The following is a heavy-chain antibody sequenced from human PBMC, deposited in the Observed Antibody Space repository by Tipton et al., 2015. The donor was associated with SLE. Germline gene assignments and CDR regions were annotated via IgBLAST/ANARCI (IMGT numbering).Heavy chain of an antibody. V-gene: IGHV4-59*11. CDR3: ARFPMGLNRGFGFDY. J-gene: IGHJ4*02. D-gene: IGHD2-15*01. Sequence: TLSLTCTVSGGSIYSHYWSWIRQPPGKGLEWIGYVYYSGSTNYNPSLKSRVTISVDTSKNQFSLRLSSVTAADTAVYYCARFPMGLNRGFGFDYWGQGTQVTVSS. CDR2: VYYSGST. CDR1: GGSIYSHY.